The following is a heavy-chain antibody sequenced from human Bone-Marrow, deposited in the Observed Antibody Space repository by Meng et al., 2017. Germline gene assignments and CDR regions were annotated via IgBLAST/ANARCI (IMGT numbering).Heavy chain of an antibody. J-gene: IGHJ5*02. D-gene: IGHD2-15*01. Sequence: GESLKISCTASGFTFGDYAMSWFRQAPGKGLEWVGFIRSKAYGGTTEYAASVKGRFTISRDDSKSIAYLQMNSLKTEDTAVYYCTSSGYCSGGSCPSGAWFDPWGQGNLVTVSS. CDR1: GFTFGDYA. CDR2: IRSKAYGGTT. CDR3: TSSGYCSGGSCPSGAWFDP. V-gene: IGHV3-49*03.